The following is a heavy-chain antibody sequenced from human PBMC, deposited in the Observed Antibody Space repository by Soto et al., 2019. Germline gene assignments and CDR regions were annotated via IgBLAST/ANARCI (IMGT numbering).Heavy chain of an antibody. V-gene: IGHV1-18*01. CDR1: GYTFTSYG. CDR2: ISAYNGNT. CDR3: ARDVGGGSVPSSYYMDV. D-gene: IGHD3-16*01. J-gene: IGHJ6*03. Sequence: QVQLVQSGAEVKKPGASVKVSCKASGYTFTSYGISWVRQAPGHGLEWMGWISAYNGNTNYAQKLQGRVTMTTDTSTSTAYRELRSLRSDDTAVYYCARDVGGGSVPSSYYMDVWGKGTTVTVSS.